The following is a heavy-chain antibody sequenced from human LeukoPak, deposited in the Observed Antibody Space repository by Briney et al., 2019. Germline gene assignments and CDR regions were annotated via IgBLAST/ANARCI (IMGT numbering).Heavy chain of an antibody. V-gene: IGHV4-59*01. Sequence: SETLSLTCTVSGGSISSYYWSWIRQPPGKGLEWIGYIYYSGSTNYNPSLKSRVTISVDTSKNQFSLKLSSVTAADTAVYYCARGVRRAANFDYWGQGTLVTVSS. CDR3: ARGVRRAANFDY. J-gene: IGHJ4*02. D-gene: IGHD2-15*01. CDR2: IYYSGST. CDR1: GGSISSYY.